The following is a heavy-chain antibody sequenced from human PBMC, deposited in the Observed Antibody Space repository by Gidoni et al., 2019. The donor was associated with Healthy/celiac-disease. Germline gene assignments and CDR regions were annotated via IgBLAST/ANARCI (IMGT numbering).Heavy chain of an antibody. V-gene: IGHV5-10-1*01. CDR2: IDPSDSYT. Sequence: EVQLVQSGAEVKKPGESLRISCKGSGYSFTSYWISWVRQMPGKGLEWMGRIDPSDSYTNYRPSFQGHVTISADKSISTAYLQWSSLKASDTAMYYCARHLYSSETNDYWGQGTLVTVSS. J-gene: IGHJ4*02. CDR3: ARHLYSSETNDY. CDR1: GYSFTSYW. D-gene: IGHD6-25*01.